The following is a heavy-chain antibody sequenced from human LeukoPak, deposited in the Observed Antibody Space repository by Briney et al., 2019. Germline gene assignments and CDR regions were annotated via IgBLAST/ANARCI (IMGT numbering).Heavy chain of an antibody. Sequence: GGSLRLSCAASGFTFNNYALPWVRQAPGKGLVWVSRIDEDGKTIDYADSVKGRFTISRDNAKDTLYLQMSSLRDEDTAVYYCVSDLCGGDDQWGRGTLVTVSS. CDR3: VSDLCGGDDQ. CDR1: GFTFNNYA. V-gene: IGHV3-74*01. J-gene: IGHJ5*02. CDR2: IDEDGKTI. D-gene: IGHD3-3*01.